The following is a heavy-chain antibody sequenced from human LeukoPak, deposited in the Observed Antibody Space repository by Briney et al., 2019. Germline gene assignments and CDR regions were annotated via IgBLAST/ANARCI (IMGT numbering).Heavy chain of an antibody. CDR2: SITVGAP. J-gene: IGHJ4*02. CDR3: ARVMGYSSSWYKIDY. V-gene: IGHV4-59*01. D-gene: IGHD6-13*01. Sequence: PSETLSLTCTVSGGSISSYYWSWIRQPQGRDWSGLGISITVGAPTTTPPSRVEYTSKNQFSLKLSSVTAADTAVYYCARVMGYSSSWYKIDYWGQGTLVSVSS. CDR1: GGSISSYY.